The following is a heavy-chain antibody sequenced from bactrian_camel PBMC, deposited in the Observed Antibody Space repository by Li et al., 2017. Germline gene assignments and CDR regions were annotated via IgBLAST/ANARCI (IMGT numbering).Heavy chain of an antibody. D-gene: IGHD7*01. V-gene: IGHV3S53*01. CDR1: PQYSGEGW. CDR3: AIVPYREQCLGAVGAWNW. Sequence: HVQLVESGGGSAQTGEARRLSCVIEPQYSGEGWCVGWFRRAPGEEREKIASIDTTGRQMYADSVKGRFTVSINDAKNTLYLQMSNLKPEDTANYSCAIVPYREQCLGAVGAWNWWGPGTQVTVS. J-gene: IGHJ4*01. CDR2: IDTTGRQ.